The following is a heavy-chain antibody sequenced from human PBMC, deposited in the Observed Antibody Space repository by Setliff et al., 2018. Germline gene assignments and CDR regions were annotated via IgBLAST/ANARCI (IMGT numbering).Heavy chain of an antibody. Sequence: GGSLSLSCAASGFVFSNFAMNWVRQAPGKGLEWVSTISGGGTNMDYADSVKGRFTISRDNSNSEVFLQMDSLRAEDTAVYYCARDQARWLVAAGTFDYWGLGALVTVSS. CDR1: GFVFSNFA. D-gene: IGHD1-1*01. CDR3: ARDQARWLVAAGTFDY. CDR2: ISGGGTNM. J-gene: IGHJ4*02. V-gene: IGHV3-23*01.